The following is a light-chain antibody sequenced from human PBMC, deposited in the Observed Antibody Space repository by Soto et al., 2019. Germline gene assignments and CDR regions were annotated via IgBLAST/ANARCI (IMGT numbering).Light chain of an antibody. V-gene: IGLV1-40*01. Sequence: QSVLTQPPSVSGAPGQRVTISCTGSSSNIGAGYDGHWYQQLPGTAPKLLIYGNSNRPSGVPDRFSGSTSGTSASLAITGLQAEDEADCYCQSYDSSLSGIGTGTKVTVL. CDR3: QSYDSSLSG. CDR1: SSNIGAGYD. CDR2: GNS. J-gene: IGLJ1*01.